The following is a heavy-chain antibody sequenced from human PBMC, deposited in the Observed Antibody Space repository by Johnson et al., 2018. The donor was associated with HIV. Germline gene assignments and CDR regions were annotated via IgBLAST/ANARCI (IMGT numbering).Heavy chain of an antibody. J-gene: IGHJ3*02. D-gene: IGHD3-22*01. CDR3: ARSSSGLEAVDI. CDR2: ISYDGSNK. CDR1: GFTFSSYG. Sequence: QVRLVESGGGVVQPGRSLRLSCAASGFTFSSYGMHWVRQAPGKGLEWVAVISYDGSNKYYADSVKGRFTISRDNNKESLYLQMNSLRAEDKALYYCARSSSGLEAVDIWGQGTMVTVSS. V-gene: IGHV3-30*03.